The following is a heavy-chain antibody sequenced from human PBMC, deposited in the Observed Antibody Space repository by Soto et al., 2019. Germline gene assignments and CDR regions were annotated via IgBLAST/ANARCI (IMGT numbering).Heavy chain of an antibody. CDR3: ATDRWTGAFDF. CDR2: IRQDGREI. D-gene: IGHD1-1*01. CDR1: DFTFSTYW. V-gene: IGHV3-7*01. J-gene: IGHJ3*01. Sequence: GGSMRLSCVASDFTFSTYWMAWLRQTPGKGLEFVANIRQDGREINYLDSGKGRFTISRDNAEKSLFLQMNSLRAEDTAVYYCATDRWTGAFDFRGQGTVVTVSS.